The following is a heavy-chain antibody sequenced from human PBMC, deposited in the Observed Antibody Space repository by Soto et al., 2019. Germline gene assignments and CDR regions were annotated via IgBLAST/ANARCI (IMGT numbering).Heavy chain of an antibody. CDR3: ARTLRPHIVVVTATPYYYGMDV. Sequence: ASVKVSCKASGGTFSSYAISWVRQAPGQGLEWMGGIIPIFGTANYAQKFQGRVTITADESTSTAYMELSSLRSEDTAVYYCARTLRPHIVVVTATPYYYGMDVWGQGTTVTVSS. V-gene: IGHV1-69*13. D-gene: IGHD2-21*02. CDR2: IIPIFGTA. CDR1: GGTFSSYA. J-gene: IGHJ6*02.